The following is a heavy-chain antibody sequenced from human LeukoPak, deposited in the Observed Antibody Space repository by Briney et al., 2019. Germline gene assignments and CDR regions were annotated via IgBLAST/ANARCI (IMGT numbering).Heavy chain of an antibody. CDR2: IYHSGST. V-gene: IGHV4-4*02. CDR1: GGSISSSNW. J-gene: IGHJ4*02. Sequence: SETLSLTCAVSGGSISSSNWWSWVRQPPGKGLEWIGEIYHSGSTNYNPSLKSRVTISVDTSKNQFSLKLSSVTAADTAVYYCARHVIGYCSSTSCPEVFDYWGQGALVTVSS. CDR3: ARHVIGYCSSTSCPEVFDY. D-gene: IGHD2-2*01.